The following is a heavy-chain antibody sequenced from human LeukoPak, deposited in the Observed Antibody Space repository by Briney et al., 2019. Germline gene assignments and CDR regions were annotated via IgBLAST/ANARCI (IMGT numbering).Heavy chain of an antibody. V-gene: IGHV1-69*13. Sequence: GASVKVSCKASGDTFSSNAINWVRQAPGQGLEWMGGFIPIFGTANYAQNFQGRVTITADESTSTVFMDLSRLRPEDTAVYYCARVPFSMAVTGPWIFDYWGQGTLVTVSS. CDR1: GDTFSSNA. D-gene: IGHD6-19*01. CDR2: FIPIFGTA. CDR3: ARVPFSMAVTGPWIFDY. J-gene: IGHJ4*02.